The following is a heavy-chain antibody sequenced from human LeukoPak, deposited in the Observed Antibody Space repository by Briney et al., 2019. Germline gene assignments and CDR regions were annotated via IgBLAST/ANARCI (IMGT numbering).Heavy chain of an antibody. J-gene: IGHJ4*02. D-gene: IGHD3-10*01. CDR1: GYTFTSYA. CDR3: VRGTPTPGMDY. V-gene: IGHV7-4-1*02. CDR2: IDTTTGNP. Sequence: ASVKVSCKASGYTFTSYAMHWVRQAPGQGLEWMGNIDTTTGNPRYAQDFTGRFVFSLDTSVSTAYLQITSLKADDTAAYYCVRGTPTPGMDYWGQGTQVTVSS.